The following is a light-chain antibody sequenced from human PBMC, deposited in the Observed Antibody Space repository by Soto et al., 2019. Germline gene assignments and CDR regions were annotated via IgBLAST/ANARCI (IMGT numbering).Light chain of an antibody. CDR1: SSDVGSYNL. Sequence: QSVLTQPASVSGSPGQSITISCTGTSSDVGSYNLVSWYQHHRGKAPKVIIYEDSKRPSGASNRFSGSKSGNTASLTISGLQAEDEADSYCCSYAGSSSWVFGGGTQLTVL. CDR2: EDS. CDR3: CSYAGSSSWV. V-gene: IGLV2-23*01. J-gene: IGLJ2*01.